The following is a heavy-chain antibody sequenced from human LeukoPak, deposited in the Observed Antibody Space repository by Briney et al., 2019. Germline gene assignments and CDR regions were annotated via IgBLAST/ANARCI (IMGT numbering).Heavy chain of an antibody. CDR2: IYYSGST. Sequence: PSETLSLTCTVSGGSISSSSYYWGWIRQPPGKGLEWIGYIYYSGSTNYNPSLKSRVTISVDTSKNQFSLKLSSVTAADTAMYYCARSPRSGPPDYWGQGTLVTVSS. CDR3: ARSPRSGPPDY. CDR1: GGSISSSSYY. D-gene: IGHD6-19*01. J-gene: IGHJ4*02. V-gene: IGHV4-61*05.